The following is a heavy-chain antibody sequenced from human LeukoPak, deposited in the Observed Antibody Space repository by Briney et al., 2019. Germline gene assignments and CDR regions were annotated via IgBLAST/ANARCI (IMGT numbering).Heavy chain of an antibody. V-gene: IGHV1-8*03. D-gene: IGHD3-9*01. J-gene: IGHJ5*02. CDR2: MNPNSGNT. CDR1: GYTFTSYD. CDR3: ARKAYYDILTGFVPWFDP. Sequence: ASVKVSCKASGYTFTSYDINWVRQATGQGLEWMGWMNPNSGNTGYAQKFQGRVTITRNTSISTAYMELSSLGSEDTAVYYCARKAYYDILTGFVPWFDPWGQGTLVTVSS.